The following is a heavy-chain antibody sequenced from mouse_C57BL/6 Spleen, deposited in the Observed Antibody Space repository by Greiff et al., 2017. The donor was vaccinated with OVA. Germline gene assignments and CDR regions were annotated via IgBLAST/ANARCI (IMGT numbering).Heavy chain of an antibody. V-gene: IGHV1-82*01. D-gene: IGHD4-1*01. J-gene: IGHJ4*01. CDR2: IYPGDGDT. Sequence: VQLQQSGPELVKPGASVKISCKASGYAFSSSWLNWVKQRPGKGLEWIGRIYPGDGDTNYNGKFKGKATLTADKSSSTAYMQLSSLTSEDSAVYFCARVGRGDYAMDYWGQGTSVTVSS. CDR1: GYAFSSSW. CDR3: ARVGRGDYAMDY.